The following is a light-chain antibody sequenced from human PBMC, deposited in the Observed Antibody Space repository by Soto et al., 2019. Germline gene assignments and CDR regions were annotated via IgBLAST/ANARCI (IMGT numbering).Light chain of an antibody. CDR2: STN. V-gene: IGLV8-61*01. J-gene: IGLJ1*01. CDR1: SGSVSTSYY. Sequence: QAVVTQEPSFSVSPGGTVTLTCGLSSGSVSTSYYPSWYQQTPGQAPRTLIYSTNTRSSGVPDRFSGSILGNKAALTITGAQVDDESDYYCVLYMGSGISVFGTGTKLTVL. CDR3: VLYMGSGISV.